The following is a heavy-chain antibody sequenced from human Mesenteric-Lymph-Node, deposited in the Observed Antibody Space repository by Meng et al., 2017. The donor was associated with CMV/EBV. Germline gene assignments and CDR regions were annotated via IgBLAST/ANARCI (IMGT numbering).Heavy chain of an antibody. V-gene: IGHV4-34*01. CDR1: SFTGYS. J-gene: IGHJ5*02. CDR2: ISVSSTT. Sequence: SFTGYSCSGIRQRPGRGLGCIGHISVSSTTNYYPALMSRLTVSVYSSNNQFSLNLSSVTAANTAVYYCARGQYYDVVTGRYKNWFDPWGQGTLVTVSS. D-gene: IGHD3-9*01. CDR3: ARGQYYDVVTGRYKNWFDP.